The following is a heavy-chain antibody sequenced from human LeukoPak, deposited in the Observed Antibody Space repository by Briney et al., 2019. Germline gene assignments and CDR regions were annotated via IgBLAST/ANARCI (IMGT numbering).Heavy chain of an antibody. V-gene: IGHV3-23*01. D-gene: IGHD3-10*01. J-gene: IGHJ3*02. CDR3: AKVTGSGSYLADAFDI. Sequence: GGSLRLSCAASGLTFSSYGMNWVRQAPGKGLEWVSAISGSGDSTYHADSVRGRFTVSRDNSKNTLYLQMKSLSAEDTAVYYCAKVTGSGSYLADAFDIWGRGRVGPVSS. CDR1: GLTFSSYG. CDR2: ISGSGDST.